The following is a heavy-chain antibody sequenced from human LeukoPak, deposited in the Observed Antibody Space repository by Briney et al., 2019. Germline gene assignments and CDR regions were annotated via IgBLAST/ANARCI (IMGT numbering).Heavy chain of an antibody. CDR3: ARGRYSSSPDLHYFDY. CDR2: INHSGST. V-gene: IGHV4-34*01. J-gene: IGHJ4*02. D-gene: IGHD6-6*01. CDR1: GGSFSGYY. Sequence: SETLSLTCAVYGGSFSGYYWSWIRQPPGKGLEWIGEINHSGSTNYNPSLKSRVTISVDTSKNQFSLKLSSVTAADTAVYYCARGRYSSSPDLHYFDYWGQGTLVTVSS.